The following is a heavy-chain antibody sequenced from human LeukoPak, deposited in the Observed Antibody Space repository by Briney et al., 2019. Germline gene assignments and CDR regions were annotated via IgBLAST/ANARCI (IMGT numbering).Heavy chain of an antibody. J-gene: IGHJ4*02. D-gene: IGHD5-24*01. CDR3: ARSNDRDGYNFGY. CDR1: GGSVSGYY. Sequence: SETLSLTCALYGGSVSGYYSTWIRQPPGKGLEWIGEINHSGSTNYNPSLKSRVTISVDTSKKQFSLKLSSVTAADTAVYYCARSNDRDGYNFGYWGQGTLVTVSS. CDR2: INHSGST. V-gene: IGHV4-34*01.